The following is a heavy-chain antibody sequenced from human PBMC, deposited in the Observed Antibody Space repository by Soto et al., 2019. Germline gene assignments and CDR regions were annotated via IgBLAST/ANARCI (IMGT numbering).Heavy chain of an antibody. CDR2: ISGNAGRT. V-gene: IGHV3-23*01. Sequence: GSLRPSCAASRFELSNSAVGCVRQNEWKAAEWSSVISGNAGRTYDADSVNGRYTISRHNSRETLSLQIDSIRGEDTATYYCAKTKGHCRSGGSCYYFDKSGQG. CDR1: RFELSNSA. J-gene: IGHJ4*02. CDR3: AKTKGHCRSGGSCYYFDK. D-gene: IGHD2-15*01.